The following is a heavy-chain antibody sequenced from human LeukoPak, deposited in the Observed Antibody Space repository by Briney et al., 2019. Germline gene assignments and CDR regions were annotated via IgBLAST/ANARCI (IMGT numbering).Heavy chain of an antibody. CDR2: IYHSGST. V-gene: IGHV4-30-2*01. CDR1: GGSISSGGYS. Sequence: SQTLSLTCAVSGGSISSGGYSWSWIRQPPGKGLEWIGYIYHSGSTYYNPSLKSRVTISVDRSKNQFSLKLSSVTAADTAVYYCASYDSSGYYFDYWGQGTLVTVSS. CDR3: ASYDSSGYYFDY. D-gene: IGHD3-22*01. J-gene: IGHJ4*02.